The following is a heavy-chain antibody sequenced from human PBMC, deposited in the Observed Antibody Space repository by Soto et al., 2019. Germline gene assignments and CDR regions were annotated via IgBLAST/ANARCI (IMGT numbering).Heavy chain of an antibody. D-gene: IGHD6-13*01. V-gene: IGHV1-69*08. Sequence: QVQLVQSGAEVKKPGSSVKVSCKASGGTFSSYTISWVRQAPGQGLEWMGRIIPFLGIANNAQKFQGRVTITADKSTSTAYMELSSLRSEDTAVYFCATEGGVAAVPIPVEYWGQGTLVTVSS. CDR1: GGTFSSYT. J-gene: IGHJ4*02. CDR3: ATEGGVAAVPIPVEY. CDR2: IIPFLGIA.